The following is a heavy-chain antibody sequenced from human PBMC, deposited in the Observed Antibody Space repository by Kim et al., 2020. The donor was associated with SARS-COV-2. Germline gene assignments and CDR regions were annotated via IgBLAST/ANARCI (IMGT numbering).Heavy chain of an antibody. CDR3: ARSFIAAAVRTFDP. V-gene: IGHV4-39*01. D-gene: IGHD6-13*01. CDR1: GGSISSSSYY. Sequence: SETLSLTCTVSGGSISSSSYYWGWIRQPPGKGLEWIGSIYYSGSTYYNPSLKSRVTISVDTSKNQFSLKLSSVTAADTAVYYCARSFIAAAVRTFDPWGQGTLVTVSS. CDR2: IYYSGST. J-gene: IGHJ5*02.